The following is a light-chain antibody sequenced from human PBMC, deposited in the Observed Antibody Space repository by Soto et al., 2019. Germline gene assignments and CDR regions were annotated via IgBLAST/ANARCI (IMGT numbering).Light chain of an antibody. CDR1: QSINNY. Sequence: IALTQSPVTRSLSPVERATLSCRASQSINNYLAWYQQKPGHAPRLLIYGASSRATGIPDRLSGSGSGTEFTLTISRMEPEDSAVYYCQQYGSSRTFGQGTKVDIK. CDR3: QQYGSSRT. CDR2: GAS. V-gene: IGKV3-20*01. J-gene: IGKJ1*01.